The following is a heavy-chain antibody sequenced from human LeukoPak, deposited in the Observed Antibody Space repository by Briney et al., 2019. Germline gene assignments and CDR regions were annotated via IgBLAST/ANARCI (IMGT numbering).Heavy chain of an antibody. Sequence: QAGGSLRLSCAASGFTVSSNYMSWVRQAPGKGLEWVSVIYSGGSTYYADSVKGRFTISRDNSKNTLYLQMNSLRAEDAAVYYCAKQGVPTVTADYFDYWGQGTLVTVSS. V-gene: IGHV3-53*01. CDR3: AKQGVPTVTADYFDY. CDR2: IYSGGST. D-gene: IGHD4-17*01. J-gene: IGHJ4*02. CDR1: GFTVSSNY.